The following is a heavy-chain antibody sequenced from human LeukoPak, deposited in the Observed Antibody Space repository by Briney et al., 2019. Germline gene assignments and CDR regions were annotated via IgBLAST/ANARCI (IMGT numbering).Heavy chain of an antibody. D-gene: IGHD5-24*01. Sequence: ASVKVSCKASGYTFTSYAMHWVRQAPGQRLEWMGWINAGNGNTKYSQKFQGRDTITRDTSASTAYMELSSLRSEDTAVYYCARDLGRWLQLRERYFDYWGQGTLVTVSS. CDR3: ARDLGRWLQLRERYFDY. J-gene: IGHJ4*02. CDR1: GYTFTSYA. CDR2: INAGNGNT. V-gene: IGHV1-3*01.